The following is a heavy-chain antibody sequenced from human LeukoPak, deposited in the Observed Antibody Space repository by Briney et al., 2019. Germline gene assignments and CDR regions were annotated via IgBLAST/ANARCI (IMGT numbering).Heavy chain of an antibody. D-gene: IGHD3-10*01. CDR2: ISYDGSNK. Sequence: GRSLRLSCAASGFTFSSYGMHWVRQAPGKGLEWVAVISYDGSNKYYADSVKGRFTISRDNAKNSLYLQMNSLRAEDTAVYYCARGSSGSYVGWFDPWGQGTLVTVSS. J-gene: IGHJ5*02. CDR3: ARGSSGSYVGWFDP. V-gene: IGHV3-30*03. CDR1: GFTFSSYG.